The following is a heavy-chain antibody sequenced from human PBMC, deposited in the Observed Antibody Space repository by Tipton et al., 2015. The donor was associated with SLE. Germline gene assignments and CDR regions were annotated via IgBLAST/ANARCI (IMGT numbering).Heavy chain of an antibody. CDR3: ARMRWGSSSWHYYFDY. CDR1: GFTFSSYA. CDR2: ISGSGGST. J-gene: IGHJ4*02. D-gene: IGHD6-13*01. Sequence: SLRLSCAASGFTFSSYAMSWVRQAPGKGLEWVSAISGSGGSTYYADSVKGRFTISRDNAKNSLYLQMNSLRAEDTAVYYCARMRWGSSSWHYYFDYWGQGTLVTVSS. V-gene: IGHV3-23*01.